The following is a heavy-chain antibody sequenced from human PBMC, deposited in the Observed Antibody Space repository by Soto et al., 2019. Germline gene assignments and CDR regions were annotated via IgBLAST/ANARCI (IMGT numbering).Heavy chain of an antibody. D-gene: IGHD3-3*01. Sequence: GGSLRLSCAASGSTFSTSAMACVGQAPGKRLEWVSSISGSGGTTKYADSVKGRLTISRDNSENTLYLLMNSLRAEDTAVYYCAKFWSGYYSDYWGQGT. CDR3: AKFWSGYYSDY. CDR1: GSTFSTSA. CDR2: ISGSGGTT. V-gene: IGHV3-23*01. J-gene: IGHJ4*02.